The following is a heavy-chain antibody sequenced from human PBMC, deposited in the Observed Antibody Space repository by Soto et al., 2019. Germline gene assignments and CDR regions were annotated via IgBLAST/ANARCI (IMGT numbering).Heavy chain of an antibody. CDR3: ARDLRYCSGGSCPPAVAY. CDR1: GFTFSSYS. D-gene: IGHD2-15*01. J-gene: IGHJ4*02. Sequence: GGSLRLSCAASGFTFSSYSMNWVRQAPGKGLEWVSYISSSSTIYYADSVKGRFTISRDNAKNSLYLQMNSLRAEDTAVYYCARDLRYCSGGSCPPAVAYWGQGTLVTVSS. CDR2: ISSSSTI. V-gene: IGHV3-48*01.